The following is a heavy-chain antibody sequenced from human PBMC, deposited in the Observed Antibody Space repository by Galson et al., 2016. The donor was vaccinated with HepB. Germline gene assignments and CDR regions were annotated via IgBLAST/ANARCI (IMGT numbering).Heavy chain of an antibody. CDR2: IDWDDDK. D-gene: IGHD1-26*01. CDR3: ARYNSRRYYFAFFDY. V-gene: IGHV2-70*12. CDR1: GFSLTTTGMC. J-gene: IGHJ4*02. Sequence: PALVKPTQTLTLTCTFSGFSLTTTGMCLSWIRQPPGKALEWLALIDWDDDKYYSTSLKTRLTIAKDTSKDQVVLTMTNIDPVDTATYYCARYNSRRYYFAFFDYWGQGIPVTVSS.